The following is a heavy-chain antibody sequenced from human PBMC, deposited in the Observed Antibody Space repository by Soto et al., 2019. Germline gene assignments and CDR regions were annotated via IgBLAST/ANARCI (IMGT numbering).Heavy chain of an antibody. J-gene: IGHJ6*04. CDR1: GFTFSNAW. D-gene: IGHD2-15*01. V-gene: IGHV3-15*01. Sequence: EVQLVESGGGLVKPGGSLRLSCAASGFTFSNAWMSWVRQAPGKGLEWVGRIKSKRDGGPTDYAAPVKDRFTISRDDSKNTLYLKVSSLKSEETAGYYCTTDNCSGGRCAGWDVWVKGTTVTVSS. CDR3: TTDNCSGGRCAGWDV. CDR2: IKSKRDGGPT.